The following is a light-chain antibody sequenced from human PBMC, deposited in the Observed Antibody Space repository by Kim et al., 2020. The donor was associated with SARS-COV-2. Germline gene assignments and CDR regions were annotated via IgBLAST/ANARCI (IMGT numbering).Light chain of an antibody. CDR2: GAA. CDR1: QSVSSN. V-gene: IGKV3-15*01. J-gene: IGKJ1*01. CDR3: QQYNNGPRT. Sequence: VSKGESATLSCRARQSVSSNVAWYQQKPGQAPRLLIYGAATRATGIPARFSGSGAGTEFTLTINNLQSEDFAVYYCQQYNNGPRTFGQGTKVDIK.